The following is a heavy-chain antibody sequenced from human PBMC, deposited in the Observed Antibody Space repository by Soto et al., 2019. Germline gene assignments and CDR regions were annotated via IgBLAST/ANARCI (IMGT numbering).Heavy chain of an antibody. V-gene: IGHV3-33*01. CDR2: IWYDGSNK. D-gene: IGHD3-22*01. CDR1: GFTFSSYG. J-gene: IGHJ4*02. CDR3: ARGIQAYYYDSSGDYFDY. Sequence: GGSLRLSCAASGFTFSSYGMHWVRQAPGKGLEWVAVIWYDGSNKYYADSVKGRFTISRDNSKNTLYLQMNSLRAEDTAVYYCARGIQAYYYDSSGDYFDYWGQGTLATVSS.